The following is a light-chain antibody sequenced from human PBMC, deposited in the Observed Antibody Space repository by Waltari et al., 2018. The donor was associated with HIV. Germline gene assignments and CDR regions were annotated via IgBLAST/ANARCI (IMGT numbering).Light chain of an antibody. J-gene: IGLJ2*01. CDR3: ASYTGTDTYVL. Sequence: QSALTQPPSASGSLGQSVTISCTGADSDIGGYSYVSRYQQHPDKAPRLLIFEVNKRPSGVPDRFSGSKSGNTASLTVSGLQAEDEAYYYCASYTGTDTYVLFGGGTEVTVL. V-gene: IGLV2-8*01. CDR2: EVN. CDR1: DSDIGGYSY.